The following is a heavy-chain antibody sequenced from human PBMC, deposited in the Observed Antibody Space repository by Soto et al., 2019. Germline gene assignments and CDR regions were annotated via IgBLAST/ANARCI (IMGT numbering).Heavy chain of an antibody. CDR1: GFTFSSYG. J-gene: IGHJ6*02. D-gene: IGHD4-4*01. CDR3: ARDKAVRYYYYGMDV. Sequence: GGSLRLSCAASGFTFSSYGVHWVRQAPGKGREWVAVIWYDGSNKYYADSVKGRFTISRDNSKNTLYLQMNSLRAEDTAVYYCARDKAVRYYYYGMDVWGQGTTVTVSS. CDR2: IWYDGSNK. V-gene: IGHV3-33*01.